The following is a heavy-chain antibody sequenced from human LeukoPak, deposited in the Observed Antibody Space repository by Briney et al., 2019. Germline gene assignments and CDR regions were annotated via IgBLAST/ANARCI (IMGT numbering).Heavy chain of an antibody. J-gene: IGHJ4*02. CDR3: AKGPHYDFWSGYGDY. V-gene: IGHV3-48*03. CDR1: GFTFSSYE. Sequence: GGSLRLSCAASGFTFSSYEMNWVRQAPGKGLEWVSYISSSSSTIYYADSVKGRFTISRDNSKNTLYLQMNSLRAEDTAVYFCAKGPHYDFWSGYGDYWGQGTLVTVSS. D-gene: IGHD3-3*01. CDR2: ISSSSSTI.